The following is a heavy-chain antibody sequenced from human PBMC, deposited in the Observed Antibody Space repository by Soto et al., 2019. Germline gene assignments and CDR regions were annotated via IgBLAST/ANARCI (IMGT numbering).Heavy chain of an antibody. CDR2: IYFDGITT. Sequence: LRLYCTASGFTFNTHWMHWVRQAPGKGLVWVSRIYFDGITTNYADSVKGRLTVSRDNAKNTVYLHVNTLRDEDTAVYYCARGGAMGVDYWGQGTLVTVSS. CDR1: GFTFNTHW. V-gene: IGHV3-74*01. D-gene: IGHD1-26*01. J-gene: IGHJ4*02. CDR3: ARGGAMGVDY.